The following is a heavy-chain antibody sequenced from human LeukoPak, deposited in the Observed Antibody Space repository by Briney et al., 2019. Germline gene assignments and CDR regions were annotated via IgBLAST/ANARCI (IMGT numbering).Heavy chain of an antibody. CDR1: GFTFSSYA. J-gene: IGHJ4*02. CDR3: AKQRIVDYYGSGSYYNAYYFAY. CDR2: ISGSGGST. V-gene: IGHV3-23*01. Sequence: GGSLRLSCAASGFTFSSYAMSWVRQAPGKGLEWVSAISGSGGSTYYADSVKGRFTISRDNSKNTLYLQMNSLRAEDTAVYYCAKQRIVDYYGSGSYYNAYYFAYWGQGTLVTVSS. D-gene: IGHD3-10*01.